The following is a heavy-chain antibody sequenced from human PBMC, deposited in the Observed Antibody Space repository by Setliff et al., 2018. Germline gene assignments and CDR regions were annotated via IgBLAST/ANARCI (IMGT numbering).Heavy chain of an antibody. D-gene: IGHD7-27*01. CDR1: GASISSTYY. CDR2: IYYRGIT. Sequence: PSETLSLTCTVSGASISSTYYWGWVRQSPEKGLEWIGSIYYRGITFYNPSLRSRVTMSVDTSKNQFSLKLTSVTAAVTAVYYCARQVWDYYYMDVCGKGTTVAVSS. CDR3: ARQVWDYYYMDV. J-gene: IGHJ6*03. V-gene: IGHV4-39*07.